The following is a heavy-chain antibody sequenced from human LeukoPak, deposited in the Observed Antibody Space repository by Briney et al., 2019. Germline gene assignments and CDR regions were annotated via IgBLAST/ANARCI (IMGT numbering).Heavy chain of an antibody. CDR1: GFTFSSYA. J-gene: IGHJ5*02. Sequence: GGSLRLSCAASGFTFSSYAMSWVRQAPGKGLEWVSAISGSGGSTYYADSVKGRFTISRDNSKNTLYLQMNSLRAEDTAVYYCAKEAYDFWNGDNWFDPWGQGTLVTVSS. CDR3: AKEAYDFWNGDNWFDP. CDR2: ISGSGGST. D-gene: IGHD3-3*01. V-gene: IGHV3-23*01.